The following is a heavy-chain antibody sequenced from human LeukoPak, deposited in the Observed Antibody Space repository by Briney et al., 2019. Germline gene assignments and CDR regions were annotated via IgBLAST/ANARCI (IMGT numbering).Heavy chain of an antibody. D-gene: IGHD3-3*02. Sequence: SETLSLTCAVYGGSFSGYYWSWIRQPPGKGLEWIGEINHSGSTNYNPSLKSRVTISVDTSKNQFSLNLTSVTAADTAVYYCARGRLAHFFDFWGQGTLVTVSS. J-gene: IGHJ4*02. CDR3: ARGRLAHFFDF. V-gene: IGHV4-34*01. CDR1: GGSFSGYY. CDR2: INHSGST.